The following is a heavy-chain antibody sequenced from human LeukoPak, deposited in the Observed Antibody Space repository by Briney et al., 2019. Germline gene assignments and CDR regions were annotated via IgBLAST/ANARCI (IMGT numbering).Heavy chain of an antibody. V-gene: IGHV3-48*03. CDR1: GFTFSSYE. D-gene: IGHD1-26*01. CDR3: ARDKLVGASRFEY. CDR2: ISSSGSTI. J-gene: IGHJ4*02. Sequence: GGSLRLSCAASGFTFSSYEMNWVRQAPGKGLEWVSYISSSGSTIYYADSVKGRFTVSRDNAKNLVYLQMNSLRVEDAAVYYCARDKLVGASRFEYWGQGTQVTVSS.